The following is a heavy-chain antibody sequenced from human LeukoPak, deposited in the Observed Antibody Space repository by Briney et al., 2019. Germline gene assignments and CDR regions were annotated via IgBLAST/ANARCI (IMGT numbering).Heavy chain of an antibody. D-gene: IGHD1-26*01. CDR3: AKDRLGAKAFDY. V-gene: IGHV3-23*01. CDR2: ISGSGGST. CDR1: GFTFSSYA. J-gene: IGHJ4*02. Sequence: SGGSLRLSRAASGFTFSSYAMSWVRQAPGKGLEWVSAISGSGGSTYYADSVKGRFTISRDNSKNTLYLQMNSLRAEDTAVYYCAKDRLGAKAFDYWGQGTLVTVSS.